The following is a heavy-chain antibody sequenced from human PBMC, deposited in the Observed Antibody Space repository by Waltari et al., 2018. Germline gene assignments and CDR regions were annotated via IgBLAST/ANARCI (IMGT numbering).Heavy chain of an antibody. CDR2: ISLNSGSI. CDR1: GFTFDDYA. Sequence: EVQLVESGGGLVQPGRSLRLSCAASGFTFDDYAMHWVRQAPGKGLEWVSGISLNSGSIGYADSVKGRFTISRDNAKNSLYLQMNSLRAEDTALYYCAKVYGSGSSSLDYWGQGTLVTVSS. D-gene: IGHD3-10*01. V-gene: IGHV3-9*01. J-gene: IGHJ4*02. CDR3: AKVYGSGSSSLDY.